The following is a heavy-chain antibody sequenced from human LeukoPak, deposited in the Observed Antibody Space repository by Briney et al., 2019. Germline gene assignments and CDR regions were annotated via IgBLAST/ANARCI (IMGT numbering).Heavy chain of an antibody. CDR2: IYYSGST. Sequence: SETLSLTCAVYGGSFSGYYWSWIRQPPGKGVEWIGYIYYSGSTNYNPSLKSRVTISVDTSKNQFSLKLSSVTAADTAVYYCARAPGYCSSTSCYHTANWFDPWGQGTLVTVSS. CDR3: ARAPGYCSSTSCYHTANWFDP. J-gene: IGHJ5*02. CDR1: GGSFSGYY. D-gene: IGHD2-2*01. V-gene: IGHV4-59*01.